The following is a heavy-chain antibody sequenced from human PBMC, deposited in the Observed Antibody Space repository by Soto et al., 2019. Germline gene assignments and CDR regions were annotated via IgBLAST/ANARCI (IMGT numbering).Heavy chain of an antibody. Sequence: QVQLQESGPGLVKPSQTLSLTCTVSGGSISSGDYYWSWIRQPPGKGLEWIGYLYYSGSTYYNPSLKSRVTISVDTSNNQFSLKLSSVTAADTAVYYCARALTWIQLWVAYHYFDYWGQGTLVTVSS. CDR2: LYYSGST. D-gene: IGHD5-18*01. V-gene: IGHV4-30-4*01. CDR1: GGSISSGDYY. J-gene: IGHJ4*02. CDR3: ARALTWIQLWVAYHYFDY.